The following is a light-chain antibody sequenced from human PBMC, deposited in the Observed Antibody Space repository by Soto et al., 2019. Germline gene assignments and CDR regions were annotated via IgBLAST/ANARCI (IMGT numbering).Light chain of an antibody. V-gene: IGKV2-28*01. CDR2: LGS. CDR3: MQALQTPYP. J-gene: IGKJ2*01. Sequence: DIVMTQSPLSLPVTPGEPASISCRSSQSLLHSNGYNYLDWYLQKPGQSPQLLIYLGSNRASGVPDRFSGSGSDTDFTLQISRVEAEDVGVDYCMQALQTPYPFGQGTKLDIK. CDR1: QSLLHSNGYNY.